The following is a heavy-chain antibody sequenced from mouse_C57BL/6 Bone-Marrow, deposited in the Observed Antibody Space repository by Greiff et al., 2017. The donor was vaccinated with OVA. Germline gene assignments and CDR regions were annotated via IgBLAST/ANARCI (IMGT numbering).Heavy chain of an antibody. V-gene: IGHV1-52*01. J-gene: IGHJ3*01. Sequence: QVQLQQPGAELVRPGSSVKLSCKASGYTFTSYWMHWVKQRPIQGLEWIGNIDPSDSETHSNQKFKDKATLTVDKSSSTAYMQLSSLTSEDSAVYYCSRSASLSLAYWGQGTLVTVSA. CDR2: IDPSDSET. D-gene: IGHD6-5*01. CDR3: SRSASLSLAY. CDR1: GYTFTSYW.